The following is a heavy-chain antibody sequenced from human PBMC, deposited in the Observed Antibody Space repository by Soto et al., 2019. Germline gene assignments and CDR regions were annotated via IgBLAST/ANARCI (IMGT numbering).Heavy chain of an antibody. CDR2: INAGNGNT. D-gene: IGHD2-21*02. CDR3: ARSIVVVTAADY. Sequence: QVQLVQSGAEVKKPGASVKVSCKASGYTFTSYAMHWVRQAPGQRLEWMGWINAGNGNTKYSQKFQGRVTITRDTSASTAYRELSSLRSEATAVYCCARSIVVVTAADYWGQGTLVTVSS. CDR1: GYTFTSYA. J-gene: IGHJ4*02. V-gene: IGHV1-3*01.